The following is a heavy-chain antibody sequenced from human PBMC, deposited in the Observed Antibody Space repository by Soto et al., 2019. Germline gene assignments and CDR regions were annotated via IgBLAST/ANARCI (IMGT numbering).Heavy chain of an antibody. CDR3: ARELLFYDSDGFSWDDAFDI. CDR2: IYQSGST. D-gene: IGHD3-22*01. Sequence: QMHLQESGSGLVKPSQTLSLTCAVSGGSLSSSAYSWSWIRQPPGKGLEWIGFIYQSGSTYYNPSLKSRVTMSPDRPKNQFSLKLSSVTAADTAVYYCARELLFYDSDGFSWDDAFDIWGQGTMVTVS. V-gene: IGHV4-30-2*01. J-gene: IGHJ3*02. CDR1: GGSLSSSAYS.